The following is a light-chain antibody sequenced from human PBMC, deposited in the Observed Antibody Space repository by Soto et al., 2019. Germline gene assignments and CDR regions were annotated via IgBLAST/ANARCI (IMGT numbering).Light chain of an antibody. CDR1: TRDVGGYNY. CDR2: EVT. CDR3: SSYAGSNNLVV. Sequence: QSALTQPPSASGSPGQSVPISCTGTTRDVGGYNYVSWYQQHPGKAPKLMIYEVTKRPSGVPDRFSGSKSGNTASLTVSGLQAEDEADYYCSSYAGSNNLVVFGGGTKLTVL. J-gene: IGLJ2*01. V-gene: IGLV2-8*01.